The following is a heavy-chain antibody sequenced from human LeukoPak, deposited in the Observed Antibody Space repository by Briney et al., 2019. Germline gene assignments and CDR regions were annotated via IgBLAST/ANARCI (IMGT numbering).Heavy chain of an antibody. V-gene: IGHV3-15*01. CDR2: IKNKADGGTI. Sequence: GGSLRLSCAASGFTFTSGLTFRHASMTWVRQAPGKGLEWVGRIKNKADGGTIDSAAPVKGRFIFSRDDSKNTLYLQMNSLKTDDTAMYYCATALFKTGFDVWGQGTMVTVSS. CDR1: GFTFTSGLTFRHAS. CDR3: ATALFKTGFDV. J-gene: IGHJ3*01. D-gene: IGHD7-27*01.